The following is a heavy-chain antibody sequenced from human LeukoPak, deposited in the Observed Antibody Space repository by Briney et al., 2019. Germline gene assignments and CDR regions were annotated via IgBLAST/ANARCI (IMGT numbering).Heavy chain of an antibody. CDR2: IYYSGTT. CDR3: VRGGYYGSGVDAFDI. CDR1: GGSISSGGYY. D-gene: IGHD3-10*01. Sequence: SETLSLTCTVSGGSISSGGYYWSWIRQHPGKGLEWIGYIYYSGTTSYNPSLKSRVTISVDTSKNQFSLKLSSVTAADTAVYYCVRGGYYGSGVDAFDIWGQGTMVTVSS. J-gene: IGHJ3*02. V-gene: IGHV4-31*03.